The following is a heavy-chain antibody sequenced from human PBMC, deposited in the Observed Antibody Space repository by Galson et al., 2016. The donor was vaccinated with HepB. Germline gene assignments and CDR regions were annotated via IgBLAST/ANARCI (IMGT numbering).Heavy chain of an antibody. Sequence: SLRLSCAASGFTFNYYAMSWVRQAPGKGLEWVSGISGSRDYADSVKGRFTISRDNLKNTLYLQMNSLRAEDTAVYYCAAVWFGRETIDCWGQGTLVTVSS. CDR3: AAVWFGRETIDC. V-gene: IGHV3-23*01. J-gene: IGHJ4*02. D-gene: IGHD3-10*01. CDR1: GFTFNYYA. CDR2: ISGSR.